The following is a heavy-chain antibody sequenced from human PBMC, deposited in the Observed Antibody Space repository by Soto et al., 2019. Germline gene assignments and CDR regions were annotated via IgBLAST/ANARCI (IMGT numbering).Heavy chain of an antibody. CDR2: IFAGGHT. Sequence: EVQLVESGGGLVQPGGSLRLSCAASGFTVSSNYMTWVRQAPGKGLEWVSLIFAGGHTYYADSVKDRFTISRDTSNNTLSLQLDSLRAEDTAVYYCARVTYDVLLGGLDVWCQGTTVRVSS. CDR1: GFTVSSNY. CDR3: ARVTYDVLLGGLDV. D-gene: IGHD3-9*01. V-gene: IGHV3-66*01. J-gene: IGHJ6*02.